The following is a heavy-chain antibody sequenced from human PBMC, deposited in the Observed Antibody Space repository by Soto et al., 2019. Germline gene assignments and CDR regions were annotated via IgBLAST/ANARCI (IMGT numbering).Heavy chain of an antibody. CDR2: INAGNGNT. Sequence: ASVKASCKASGYTFTSYAMHWVRQAPGQRLEWMGWINAGNGNTKYSQKFQGRVTITRDTSASTAYMELSSLRSEDTAVYYCARGPLMPVAVLDYWGQGTLVTVSS. V-gene: IGHV1-3*01. CDR1: GYTFTSYA. CDR3: ARGPLMPVAVLDY. J-gene: IGHJ4*02. D-gene: IGHD6-19*01.